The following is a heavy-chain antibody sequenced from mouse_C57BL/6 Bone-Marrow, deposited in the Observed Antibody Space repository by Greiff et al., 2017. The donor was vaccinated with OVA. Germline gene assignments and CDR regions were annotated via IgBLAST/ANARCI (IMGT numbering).Heavy chain of an antibody. CDR2: IYPGSGNT. J-gene: IGHJ4*01. CDR1: GYTFTDYY. Sequence: VQLQQSGAELVRPGASVKLSCKASGYTFTDYYINWVKQRPGQGLEWIARIYPGSGNTYYNEKFKGKATLTAEKSSSTAYMQLSSLTSEDSAVYFCASRYYGNYGGVYYYAMDYWGQGTSVTVSS. V-gene: IGHV1-76*01. D-gene: IGHD2-1*01. CDR3: ASRYYGNYGGVYYYAMDY.